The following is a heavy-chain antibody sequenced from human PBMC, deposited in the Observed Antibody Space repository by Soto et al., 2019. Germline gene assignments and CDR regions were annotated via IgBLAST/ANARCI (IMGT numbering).Heavy chain of an antibody. V-gene: IGHV3-49*03. CDR1: GFTSGDYG. CDR3: SGLRFLEWSY. CDR2: IRSKGYGETT. D-gene: IGHD3-3*01. Sequence: EVQLVESGGGLVQPGRSLRLSCTAAGFTSGDYGRSWFRQAPGKGLEWVGFIRSKGYGETTEYAASVKGRFTMSRDDYKSIAYLQMNSLTTEDPAVYFCSGLRFLEWSYWGQGTLVTVSA. J-gene: IGHJ4*02.